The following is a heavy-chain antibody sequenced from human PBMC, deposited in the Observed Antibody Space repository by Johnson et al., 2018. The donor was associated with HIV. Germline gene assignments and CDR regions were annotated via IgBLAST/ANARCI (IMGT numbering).Heavy chain of an antibody. D-gene: IGHD3-22*01. CDR3: AKDLEHTNYYGSSGLGSAFDI. CDR2: IRYDGSNN. Sequence: GGGLVQPGGSLRLSCAASGFTVSNNYMSWVRQAPGKGLEWVAFIRYDGSNNYYADSVKGRFTIARDNSKNTLYLQMNSLRAEDTAVYYCAKDLEHTNYYGSSGLGSAFDIWGQGTMVTVSS. CDR1: GFTVSNNY. J-gene: IGHJ3*02. V-gene: IGHV3-30*02.